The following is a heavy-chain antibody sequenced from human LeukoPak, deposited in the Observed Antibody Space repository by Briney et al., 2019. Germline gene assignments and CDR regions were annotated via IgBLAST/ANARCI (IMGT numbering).Heavy chain of an antibody. CDR2: IYYSGST. CDR3: ARGGVSSYFGYDFWSGYFSSCWFDP. V-gene: IGHV4-59*12. CDR1: GGSISSYY. Sequence: PSETLSLTCTVSGGSISSYYWSWIRQPPGKGLEWIGYIYYSGSTNYNPSLKSRVTISVDTSKNQFSLKLSSVTAADTAVYYCARGGVSSYFGYDFWSGYFSSCWFDPWGQGTLVTVSS. J-gene: IGHJ5*02. D-gene: IGHD3-3*01.